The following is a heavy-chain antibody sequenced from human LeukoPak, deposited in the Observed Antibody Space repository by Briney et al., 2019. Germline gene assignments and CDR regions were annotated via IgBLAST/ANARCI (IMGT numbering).Heavy chain of an antibody. V-gene: IGHV7-4-1*02. CDR1: GYTFTNYA. CDR2: INTKTGNP. J-gene: IGHJ3*02. Sequence: ASVKVSCKASGYTFTNYAMNWVRQAPGQGLEWMGWINTKTGNPTYAQGFTGRFVFSLDTSVSTAYLQISSLKAEDTAVYYCARRTNYGGNSLIAFDIWGQGTMVTVSS. CDR3: ARRTNYGGNSLIAFDI. D-gene: IGHD4-23*01.